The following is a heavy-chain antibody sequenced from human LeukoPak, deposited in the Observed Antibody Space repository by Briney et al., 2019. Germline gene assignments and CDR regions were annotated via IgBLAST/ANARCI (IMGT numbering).Heavy chain of an antibody. D-gene: IGHD3-10*01. J-gene: IGHJ4*02. CDR3: ARRVDYGSGSYYQIDY. CDR1: GGSISSSSYY. Sequence: SETLSLTCTVSGGSISSSSYYWSWIRQPPGKGLEWIGYIYYSGSTNYNPSLKSRVTISVDTSTNQFSLKLSSVTAADTAMYYCARRVDYGSGSYYQIDYWGQGTLVTVSS. CDR2: IYYSGST. V-gene: IGHV4-61*05.